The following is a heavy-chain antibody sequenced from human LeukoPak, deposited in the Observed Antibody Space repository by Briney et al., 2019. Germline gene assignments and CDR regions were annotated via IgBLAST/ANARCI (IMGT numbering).Heavy chain of an antibody. D-gene: IGHD6-19*01. J-gene: IGHJ4*02. CDR1: GFIPTSHG. Sequence: GGSLRLSCAASGFIPTSHGMSWVRQAPGKGLEWVSTVSSRMGTFHTDSVKGRFITSRDNSKNTLLLQMNSLRAEDTAVYYCATTRPYGTTWAGAFEDWGQGTPVTVSS. CDR2: VSSRMGT. CDR3: ATTRPYGTTWAGAFED. V-gene: IGHV3-23*01.